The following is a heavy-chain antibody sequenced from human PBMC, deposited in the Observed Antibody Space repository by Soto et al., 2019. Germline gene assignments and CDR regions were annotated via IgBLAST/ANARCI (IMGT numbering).Heavy chain of an antibody. CDR2: IYMDDTT. CDR1: GFTVSNNY. CDR3: ATTESRSSSTQFDF. V-gene: IGHV3-53*01. Sequence: PGGSLRLSCVASGFTVSNNYMSWVRQAPGKGLEWIAVIYMDDTTFYADSMKGRFTVSRDNSKNTLYLHMNSLRAEDTAVYYCATTESRSSSTQFDFWGQGTLVTVSS. J-gene: IGHJ4*02. D-gene: IGHD6-6*01.